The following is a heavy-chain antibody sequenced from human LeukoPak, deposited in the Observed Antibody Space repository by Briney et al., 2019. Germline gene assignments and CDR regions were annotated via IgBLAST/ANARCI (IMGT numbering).Heavy chain of an antibody. J-gene: IGHJ6*02. Sequence: GGSLRLSCAASGFTITNIWLNWVRQAPGKGLEWVGRIKSKTDGGTTDYAAPVKGRFTISRDDSKNTLYLQMNSLKTEDTAVYYCTTEAIDYYDSSGYYYHYYYGMDVWGQGTTVTVSS. D-gene: IGHD3-22*01. V-gene: IGHV3-15*07. CDR1: GFTITNIW. CDR2: IKSKTDGGTT. CDR3: TTEAIDYYDSSGYYYHYYYGMDV.